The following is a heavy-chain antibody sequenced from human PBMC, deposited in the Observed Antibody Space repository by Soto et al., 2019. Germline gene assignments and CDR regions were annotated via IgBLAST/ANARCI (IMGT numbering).Heavy chain of an antibody. CDR1: GGSISSGGYY. CDR2: IYYSGST. Sequence: QVQLQESGPGLVKPSQTLSLTYTVSGGSISSGGYYWSWIRQHPGKGLEWIGYIYYSGSTYYNPSLKSRVTISVDTSKNQFSLKLSSVTAADTAVYYCARGHYSSGYAFDIWGQGTMVTVSS. J-gene: IGHJ3*02. CDR3: ARGHYSSGYAFDI. D-gene: IGHD3-22*01. V-gene: IGHV4-31*03.